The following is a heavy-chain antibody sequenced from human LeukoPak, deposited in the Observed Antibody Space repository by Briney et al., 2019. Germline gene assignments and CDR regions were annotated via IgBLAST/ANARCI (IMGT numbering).Heavy chain of an antibody. V-gene: IGHV1-46*01. D-gene: IGHD5-12*01. Sequence: ASVKVSCKASGYTFTSYYMHWVRQAPGQGLEWMGIINPSGGSTSYAQKFQGRVTMTRDMSTSTVYMEPSSLRSEDTAVYYCARDKTDSGYDCYFDYWGQGTLVTVSS. J-gene: IGHJ4*02. CDR2: INPSGGST. CDR3: ARDKTDSGYDCYFDY. CDR1: GYTFTSYY.